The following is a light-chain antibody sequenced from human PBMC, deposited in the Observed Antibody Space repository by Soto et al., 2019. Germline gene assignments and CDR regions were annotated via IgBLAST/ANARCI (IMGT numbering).Light chain of an antibody. Sequence: EIVLTQSPSTLSFSPWERSTLSFMASQSLSTYLAWYQQKPGQAPRLLIYDASNRATGIPVRFSGSGSGTDYTLTVSSLEPEDFAVYYCQQRSNLPWTFGQGAKVDIK. V-gene: IGKV3-11*01. CDR3: QQRSNLPWT. CDR2: DAS. J-gene: IGKJ1*01. CDR1: QSLSTY.